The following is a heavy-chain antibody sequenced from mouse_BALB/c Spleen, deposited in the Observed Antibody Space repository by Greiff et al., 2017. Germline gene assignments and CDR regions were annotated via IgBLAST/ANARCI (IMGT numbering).Heavy chain of an antibody. D-gene: IGHD2-1*01. CDR2: ISYSGST. CDR1: GYSITSDYA. Sequence: EVKLQESGPGLVKPSQSLFLTCTVTGYSITSDYAWNWIRQFPGNKLEWMGYISYSGSTSYNPSLKSRISITRDTSKNQFFLQLNSVTTEDTATYYCARAYGNAYAMDYWGQGTSVTVSS. J-gene: IGHJ4*01. CDR3: ARAYGNAYAMDY. V-gene: IGHV3-2*02.